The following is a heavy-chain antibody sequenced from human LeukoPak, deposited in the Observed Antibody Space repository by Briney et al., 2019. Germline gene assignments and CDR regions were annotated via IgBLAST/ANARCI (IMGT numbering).Heavy chain of an antibody. CDR1: GGSISSYY. V-gene: IGHV4-59*01. CDR2: IYYSGST. J-gene: IGHJ4*02. D-gene: IGHD3-22*01. CDR3: ARSLSGYYYTLGY. Sequence: PSETLSLTCTVSGGSISSYYWSWIRQPPGKGLEWIGYIYYSGSTNYNPSLKSRVTISVDTSKNQFSLKLSSVIAADTAVYYCARSLSGYYYTLGYWGQGTLVTVSS.